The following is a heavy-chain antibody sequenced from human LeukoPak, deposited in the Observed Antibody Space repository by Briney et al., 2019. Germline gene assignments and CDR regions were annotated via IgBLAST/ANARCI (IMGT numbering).Heavy chain of an antibody. CDR2: ISYDGSNK. D-gene: IGHD1-26*01. CDR3: AKTRGTYNAYYYYMDV. J-gene: IGHJ6*03. V-gene: IGHV3-30*18. Sequence: HPGGSLRLSCAASGFTFSAYGMHWVRQAPGKGLEWVAVISYDGSNKYYADSVKGRFTISRDNSKNTLYLQMNSLRAEDTAVYYCAKTRGTYNAYYYYMDVWGKGTTVTVSS. CDR1: GFTFSAYG.